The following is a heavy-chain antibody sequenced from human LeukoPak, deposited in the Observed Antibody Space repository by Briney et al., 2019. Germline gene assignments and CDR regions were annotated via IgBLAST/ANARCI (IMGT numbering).Heavy chain of an antibody. CDR3: ARDDGASSLLDF. CDR2: ISGNGHTI. CDR1: GFTFHVYA. Sequence: GGSLRLSCAASGFTFHVYAIYWVRQAPGKGLEWVSLISGNGHTISYADSVRGRFTISRDNTKNSLYLQMDSLTTEDTAVYYCARDDGASSLLDFWGQGTLVTVSS. J-gene: IGHJ4*02. V-gene: IGHV3-43*02. D-gene: IGHD3-16*02.